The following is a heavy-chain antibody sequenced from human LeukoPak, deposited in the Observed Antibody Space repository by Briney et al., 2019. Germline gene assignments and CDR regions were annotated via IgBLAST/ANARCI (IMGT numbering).Heavy chain of an antibody. J-gene: IGHJ4*02. D-gene: IGHD7-27*01. CDR2: TNHSGST. CDR1: GGSFSGYY. Sequence: SETLSLTCAVYGGSFSGYYWSWIRQPPGKGLEWIGETNHSGSTNYNPSLKSRVTISVDTSKNQFSLKLSSVTAADTAVYYCARDLNWETYWGQGTLVSVSS. CDR3: ARDLNWETY. V-gene: IGHV4-34*01.